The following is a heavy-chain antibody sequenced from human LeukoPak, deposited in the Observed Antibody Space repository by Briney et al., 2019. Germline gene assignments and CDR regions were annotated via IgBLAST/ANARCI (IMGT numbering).Heavy chain of an antibody. D-gene: IGHD5-18*01. CDR2: TYYSGGT. J-gene: IGHJ4*02. CDR3: ARGGVLVRYSYGYYFDY. Sequence: PSETLSLTCTASGGSISSYYWNWIRQPPGKGLEWIGYTYYSGGTNYNPSLKSRVTISVDTSKNQFSLKLSSVTAADTAVYYCARGGVLVRYSYGYYFDYWGQGTLVTVSS. V-gene: IGHV4-59*01. CDR1: GGSISSYY.